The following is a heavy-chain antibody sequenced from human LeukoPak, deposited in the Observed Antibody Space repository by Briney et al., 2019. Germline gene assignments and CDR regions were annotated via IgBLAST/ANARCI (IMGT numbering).Heavy chain of an antibody. J-gene: IGHJ5*01. D-gene: IGHD3-22*01. CDR1: GFTFSNYW. CDR3: ARGVYYDRSAGQRGFDF. V-gene: IGHV3-74*01. Sequence: PGGSLRLSCTASGFTFSNYWMHWVRQAPGKGLVWVSGINSDGSSTSYAASVKGRFTISRDNAKNTLYLQMNSLRAEDTAVYYCARGVYYDRSAGQRGFDFWGQGTLVTVSS. CDR2: INSDGSST.